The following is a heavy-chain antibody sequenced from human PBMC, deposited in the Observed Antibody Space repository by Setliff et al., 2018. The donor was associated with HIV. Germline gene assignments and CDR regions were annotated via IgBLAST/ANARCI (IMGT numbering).Heavy chain of an antibody. CDR2: ICTSGST. CDR1: DDSIGAGSRC. D-gene: IGHD3-9*01. Sequence: SETLSLTCTVSDDSIGAGSRCWSWIRQPAGRGLEWIGHICTSGSTDYTPSLKSRLTISLHTSKNQFALDLSAVTAADTAVYCCARDPLHHKRYFDWLPSGYYYTDVWGKGTTVTVSS. CDR3: ARDPLHHKRYFDWLPSGYYYTDV. V-gene: IGHV4-61*09. J-gene: IGHJ6*03.